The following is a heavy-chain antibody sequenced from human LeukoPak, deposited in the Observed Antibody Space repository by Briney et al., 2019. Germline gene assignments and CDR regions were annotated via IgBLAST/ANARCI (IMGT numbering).Heavy chain of an antibody. D-gene: IGHD3-10*01. CDR2: IRSKAYGGTT. Sequence: GGSLRLSCTASGFTFCDYAMSWFRQAPGKGLEWVGFIRSKAYGGTTEYAASVKGRFTISRDDSKSIAYLQMNSLKTEDTAVYYCTRDRGMYYYGSGSVNYWGQGTLVTVSS. V-gene: IGHV3-49*03. CDR3: TRDRGMYYYGSGSVNY. CDR1: GFTFCDYA. J-gene: IGHJ4*02.